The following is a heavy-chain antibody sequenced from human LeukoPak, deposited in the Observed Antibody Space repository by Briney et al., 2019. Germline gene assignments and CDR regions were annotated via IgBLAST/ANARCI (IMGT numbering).Heavy chain of an antibody. CDR2: IIPIFGTA. CDR1: GGTFSSYA. D-gene: IGHD4-17*01. CDR3: ASTGTVTTAFDF. V-gene: IGHV1-69*13. J-gene: IGHJ4*02. Sequence: SVKVSCKASGGTFSSYAISWVRQAPGQGLEWMGGIIPIFGTANYAQKFQGRVTITADESTSTAYMEVSSLRSDDTAVYYCASTGTVTTAFDFWGQGTLVTVSS.